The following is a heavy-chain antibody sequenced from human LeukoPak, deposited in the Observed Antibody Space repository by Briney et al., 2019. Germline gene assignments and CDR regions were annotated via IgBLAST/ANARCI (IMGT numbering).Heavy chain of an antibody. CDR3: VSFYETY. CDR2: INSDGSWT. V-gene: IGHV3-74*01. D-gene: IGHD2/OR15-2a*01. Sequence: GGSLRLSCAASGNYWMNWVRQVPGKGLVWVSHINSDGSWTSYADSVKGRFTISKDNAKNTVYLQMNSLRAEDTAVYYCVSFYETYWGRGTLVTVSS. J-gene: IGHJ4*02. CDR1: GNYW.